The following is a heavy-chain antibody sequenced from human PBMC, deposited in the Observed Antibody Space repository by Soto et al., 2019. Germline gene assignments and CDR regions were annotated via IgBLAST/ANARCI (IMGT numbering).Heavy chain of an antibody. V-gene: IGHV3-48*03. J-gene: IGHJ4*02. D-gene: IGHD2-15*01. CDR3: ARGRGLYGDY. Sequence: EVQLLESGGSLVQPGGSLRLSCAASGFSFSPYAMSWVRQAPGKGLEWVSSISSSGTTIFYADSVKGRFTISRDNAKNSLYLQMNSLRAEDTAVYYCARGRGLYGDYWGQGTLVTVSS. CDR1: GFSFSPYA. CDR2: ISSSGTTI.